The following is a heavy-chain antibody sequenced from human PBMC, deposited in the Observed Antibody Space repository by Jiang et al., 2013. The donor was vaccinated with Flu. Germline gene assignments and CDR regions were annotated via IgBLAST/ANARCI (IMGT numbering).Heavy chain of an antibody. J-gene: IGHJ6*02. Sequence: SGAEVKKPGATVKISCKVSGYTFTDYYMHWVQQAPGKGLEWMGLVDPEDGETIYAEKFQGRVTITADTSTDTAYMELSSLRSEDTAVYYCATGADNRRRRIYYYYGMDVWGQGTTVTVSS. V-gene: IGHV1-69-2*01. D-gene: IGHD1-14*01. CDR3: ATGADNRRRRIYYYYGMDV. CDR1: GYTFTDYY. CDR2: VDPEDGET.